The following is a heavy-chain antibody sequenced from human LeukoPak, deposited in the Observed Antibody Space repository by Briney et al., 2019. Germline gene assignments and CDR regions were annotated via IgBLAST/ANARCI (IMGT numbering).Heavy chain of an antibody. D-gene: IGHD1-7*01. CDR2: MNPNSGNT. CDR1: GYTFTSYD. J-gene: IGHJ4*02. CDR3: ARVGSYGITGTTDFDY. V-gene: IGHV1-8*01. Sequence: ASVKVSCKASGYTFTSYDINWVRQATGQGLEWMGWMNPNSGNTGYAQKFQGRVTMTRNTSISTAYMELSSLRSEDTAVYYCARVGSYGITGTTDFDYWGQGTLVTVSS.